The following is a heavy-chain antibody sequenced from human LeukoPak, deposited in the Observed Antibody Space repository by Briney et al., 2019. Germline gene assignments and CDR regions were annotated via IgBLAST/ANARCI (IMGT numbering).Heavy chain of an antibody. D-gene: IGHD3/OR15-3a*01. CDR3: ARSHSVWTSFDY. J-gene: IGHJ4*02. CDR2: IYYSGST. Sequence: SETLSPTCTVSGGSISSYYWSWIRQPPGKGLEWIGYIYYSGSTNYNPSLKSRVTISVDTSKNQFSLKLSSVTAADTAVYYCARSHSVWTSFDYWGQGTLVTVSS. V-gene: IGHV4-59*01. CDR1: GGSISSYY.